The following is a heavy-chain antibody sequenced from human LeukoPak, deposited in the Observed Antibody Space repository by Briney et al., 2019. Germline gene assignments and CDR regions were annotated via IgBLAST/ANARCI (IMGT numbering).Heavy chain of an antibody. CDR2: INTDGSRT. CDR3: ARGLGGSYPFDC. D-gene: IGHD3-16*02. CDR1: GFTFSNYW. Sequence: GGSLRLSCAASGFTFSNYWMDWVRQAPGKGLVWDSRINTDGSRTTYADSVKGRFTISRDNAKNTLYLQMNSLRADDTAVYFCARGLGGSYPFDCWGQGALVTVSS. V-gene: IGHV3-74*01. J-gene: IGHJ4*02.